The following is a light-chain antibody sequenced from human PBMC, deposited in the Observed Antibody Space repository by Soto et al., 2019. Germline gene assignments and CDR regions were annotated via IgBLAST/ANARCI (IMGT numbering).Light chain of an antibody. Sequence: EIVMTQSPATLSVSPGERGTLSCRASQNIRSNVAWYQQRPGQAPRLLIFGASVRATGVPDRFSGGGSGTDFTLTINSLQSEDSAVYYCQNYNYWPPATFG. J-gene: IGKJ5*01. V-gene: IGKV3-15*01. CDR2: GAS. CDR1: QNIRSN. CDR3: QNYNYWPPAT.